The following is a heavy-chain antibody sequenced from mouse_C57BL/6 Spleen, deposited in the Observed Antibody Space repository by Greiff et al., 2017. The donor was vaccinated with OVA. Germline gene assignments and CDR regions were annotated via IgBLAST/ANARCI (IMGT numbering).Heavy chain of an antibody. CDR3: ARHGYDKENCDY. V-gene: IGHV5-6*01. CDR1: GFTFSSYG. D-gene: IGHD2-2*01. CDR2: ISSGGSYT. J-gene: IGHJ2*01. Sequence: EVKLVESGGDLVKPGGSLKLSCAASGFTFSSYGMSWVRQTPDKRLEWVATISSGGSYTYYPDSVKGRFTISRDNAKNTLYLQMSSLKSEDTAMYYCARHGYDKENCDYWGQGTTLTVSS.